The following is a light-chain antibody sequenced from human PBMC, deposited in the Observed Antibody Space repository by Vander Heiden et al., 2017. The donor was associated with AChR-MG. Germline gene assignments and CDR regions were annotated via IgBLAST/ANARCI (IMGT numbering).Light chain of an antibody. J-gene: IGLJ2*01. V-gene: IGLV2-14*03. CDR1: SIDVGGYDY. CDR3: SSYTSSSTV. CDR2: DVS. Sequence: SALTQPASVSGSPGPSITISCTGTSIDVGGYDYVSWYQQHQGKAPKLMIYDVSNRPAGVSNRFSGSKSGNTASLTISGLQAEDEADYYCSSYTSSSTVFGGGTKLTVL.